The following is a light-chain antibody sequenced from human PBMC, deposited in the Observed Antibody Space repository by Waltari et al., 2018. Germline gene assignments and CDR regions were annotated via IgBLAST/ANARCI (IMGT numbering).Light chain of an antibody. V-gene: IGLV2-14*03. J-gene: IGLJ2*01. CDR3: GSFTQSDTAI. Sequence: QSVLTQPASVSGSPGQAITIPCTGTRSDVGGYNYVSWYQQQPSKAPKVMIYDVNKRPSGVSHRLSGSKSGTTASLTISGLQAEDEADYYCGSFTQSDTAIFGGGTKLTVL. CDR1: RSDVGGYNY. CDR2: DVN.